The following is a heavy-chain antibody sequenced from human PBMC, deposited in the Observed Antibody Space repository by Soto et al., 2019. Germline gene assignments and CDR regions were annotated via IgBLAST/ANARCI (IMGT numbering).Heavy chain of an antibody. D-gene: IGHD2-15*01. CDR2: ISGSGGNT. CDR3: AKDLEAISTGDIVVVVAATLNDY. V-gene: IGHV3-23*01. Sequence: EVQLLESGGGLVQPGGSLRLSCAASGFTFSSYAMSWVRQAPGKGLEWVSAISGSGGNTYYADSVKGRFTISRDNSKNTLYLQMNSLRAEDTAVYYCAKDLEAISTGDIVVVVAATLNDYWGQGTLVTVSS. J-gene: IGHJ4*02. CDR1: GFTFSSYA.